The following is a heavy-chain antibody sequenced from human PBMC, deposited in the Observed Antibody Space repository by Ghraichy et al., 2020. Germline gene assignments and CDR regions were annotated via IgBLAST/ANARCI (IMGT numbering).Heavy chain of an antibody. Sequence: LSLTCAASGFTFSDHYMDWVRQVPGKGLEWVGRTRNKANSYTTEYAASVKGRFTISRDESKNSLDLQMNSLKTEDTAVYYCSRGPNGGAAPAGAYIYYYAIDVWGQGTTVTVSS. D-gene: IGHD3-16*01. CDR1: GFTFSDHY. J-gene: IGHJ6*02. CDR3: SRGPNGGAAPAGAYIYYYAIDV. CDR2: TRNKANSYTT. V-gene: IGHV3-72*01.